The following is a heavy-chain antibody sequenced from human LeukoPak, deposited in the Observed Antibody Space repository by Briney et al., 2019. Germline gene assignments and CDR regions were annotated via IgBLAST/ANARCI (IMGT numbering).Heavy chain of an antibody. CDR1: GYTFTSYG. CDR2: INPNSGGT. V-gene: IGHV1-2*02. J-gene: IGHJ6*02. CDR3: ARDTYYDFWSGYYFSGMDV. Sequence: ASVKVSCTASGYTFTSYGISWVRQAPGQGLEWMGWINPNSGGTNYAQKFQGRVTMTRDTSISTAYMELSRLRSDDTAVYYCARDTYYDFWSGYYFSGMDVWGQGTTVTVSS. D-gene: IGHD3-3*01.